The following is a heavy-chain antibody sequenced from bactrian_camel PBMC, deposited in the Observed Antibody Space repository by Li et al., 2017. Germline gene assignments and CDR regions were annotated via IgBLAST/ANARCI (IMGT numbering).Heavy chain of an antibody. D-gene: IGHD3*01. CDR3: ASSSAVCTDRMIYQVWMFNY. Sequence: VQLVESGGGSVQAGGSLTLSCTSSRPIHCMGWFRQAPGKEREGVAAIFRRGGRTYVADSVKGGFTISQDNSKNTVYLQLNSLNPEDTAMYYCASSSAVCTDRMIYQVWMFNYWGQGTQVTVS. CDR1: RPIHC. J-gene: IGHJ4*01. V-gene: IGHV3-3*01. CDR2: IFRRGGRT.